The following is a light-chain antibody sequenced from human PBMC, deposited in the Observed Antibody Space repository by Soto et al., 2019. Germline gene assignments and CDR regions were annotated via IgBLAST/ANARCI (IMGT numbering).Light chain of an antibody. CDR3: ETWDFNTRV. CDR1: SGHSSYI. V-gene: IGLV4-60*02. Sequence: QPVLTQSSSGSASLGSSVKLTCTLSSGHSSYIIAWHQQQPGKAPRYLMKLEGSGSYNKGSGVPDRFSGSSSGADRYLTISNLQFEDEADYYCETWDFNTRVFGGGTKLTLL. J-gene: IGLJ3*02. CDR2: LEGSGSY.